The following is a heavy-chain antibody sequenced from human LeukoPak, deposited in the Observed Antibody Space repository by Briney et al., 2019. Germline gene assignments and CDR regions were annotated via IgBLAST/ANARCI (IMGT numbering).Heavy chain of an antibody. D-gene: IGHD6-19*01. J-gene: IGHJ4*02. Sequence: PGGSLRLSCAVSGFNVSSTYMTWVRQAPGKGLEWVSAITGSGGSTYYADSVKGRFTISRDNSKNTLYLQMNSLRAEDTAVYHCAKVGQWLGTDYWGQGTLVTVSS. CDR1: GFNVSSTY. V-gene: IGHV3-23*01. CDR2: ITGSGGST. CDR3: AKVGQWLGTDY.